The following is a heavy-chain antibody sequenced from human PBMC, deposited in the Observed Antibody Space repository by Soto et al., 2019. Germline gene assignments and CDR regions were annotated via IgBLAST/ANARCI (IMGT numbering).Heavy chain of an antibody. Sequence: GGSRTLSLAASGFTSSKYGFHWVRQAPGKGLEWVALIWNDGIRKVYVDSVKGRFTISRDNSKNTLDLQMNNLRDEDTAVYYCARDDDNDANALDYWGPGTLVTVSS. CDR2: IWNDGIRK. CDR1: GFTSSKYG. J-gene: IGHJ4*02. V-gene: IGHV3-33*01. CDR3: ARDDDNDANALDY.